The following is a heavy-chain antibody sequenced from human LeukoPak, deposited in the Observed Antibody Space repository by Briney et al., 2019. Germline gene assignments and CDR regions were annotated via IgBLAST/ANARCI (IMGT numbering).Heavy chain of an antibody. D-gene: IGHD2-2*02. CDR1: GGTFSSYA. CDR3: ASFGEDIVVVPAAITSGYYMDV. V-gene: IGHV1-69*01. CDR2: IIPIFGTA. J-gene: IGHJ6*03. Sequence: VASVKVSCKASGGTFSSYAISWVRQAPGQGLEWMGGIIPIFGTANYAQKFQGRVTITADESTSTAYMELSSLRSEGTAVYYCASFGEDIVVVPAAITSGYYMDVWGKGTTVTVSS.